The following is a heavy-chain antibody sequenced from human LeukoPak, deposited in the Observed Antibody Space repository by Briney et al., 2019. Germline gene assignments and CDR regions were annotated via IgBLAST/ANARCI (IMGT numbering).Heavy chain of an antibody. CDR2: IIPILVTA. CDR3: ARVYSGSYTEGYGMDV. CDR1: GCTFSSYS. J-gene: IGHJ6*02. Sequence: SVTVSCMASGCTFSSYSISWVGQAPGQRLEGMGGIIPILVTANYAQKFQRRVTITADQSTSPAYMELRSLRSEDTAVYYCARVYSGSYTEGYGMDVWGQGTTVTVSS. D-gene: IGHD1-26*01. V-gene: IGHV1-69*10.